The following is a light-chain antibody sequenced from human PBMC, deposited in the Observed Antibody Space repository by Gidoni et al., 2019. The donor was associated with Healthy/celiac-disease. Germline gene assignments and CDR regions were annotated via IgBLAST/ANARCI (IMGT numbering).Light chain of an antibody. CDR3: QQRSNWPLT. J-gene: IGKJ4*01. Sequence: EIVLTPSPATLSLSPGERATLSCRASQRVSSYLVWYQQKPGQAPRLLIYDASNRATGIPARFSGSGSGTDFTLTISSLEPEDFAVYYCQQRSNWPLTFGGGTKVEIK. CDR2: DAS. CDR1: QRVSSY. V-gene: IGKV3-11*01.